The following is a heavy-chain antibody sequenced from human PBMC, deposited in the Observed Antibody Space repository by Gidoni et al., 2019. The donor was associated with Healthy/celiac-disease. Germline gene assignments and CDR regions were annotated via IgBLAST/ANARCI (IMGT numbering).Heavy chain of an antibody. CDR2: ISWNSGSI. CDR3: AKGNHYYDSSGYLSTRFDY. CDR1: GFTFDDYA. J-gene: IGHJ4*02. D-gene: IGHD3-22*01. Sequence: EVQLVESGGGLVQPGRSLRLSCAASGFTFDDYAMHWVRQAPGKGLEWVSGISWNSGSIGYADSVKGRFTISRDNAKNSLYLQMNSLRAEDTALYYCAKGNHYYDSSGYLSTRFDYWGQGTLVTVSS. V-gene: IGHV3-9*01.